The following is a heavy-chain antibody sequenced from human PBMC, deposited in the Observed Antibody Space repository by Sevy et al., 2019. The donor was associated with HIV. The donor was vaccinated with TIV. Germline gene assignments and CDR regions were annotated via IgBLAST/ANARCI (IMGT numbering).Heavy chain of an antibody. J-gene: IGHJ6*02. CDR1: GYTFTGYY. CDR3: ARGRPNTYYYGSGSYYYYYYGMDV. Sequence: ASVKVSCKASGYTFTGYYMHWVRQAPGQGLEWMGWINPNSGGTNYAQKFQGWVTMTRDTSISTAYMELSRLRSDDTAVYYCARGRPNTYYYGSGSYYYYYYGMDVWGQWTTVTVSS. D-gene: IGHD3-10*01. CDR2: INPNSGGT. V-gene: IGHV1-2*04.